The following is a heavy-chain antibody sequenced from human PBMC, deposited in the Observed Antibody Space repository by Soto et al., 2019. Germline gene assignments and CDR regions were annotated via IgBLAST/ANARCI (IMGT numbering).Heavy chain of an antibody. V-gene: IGHV6-1*01. CDR2: AYYRSKWYN. Sequence: SQTLSLTCVVSGDSISSNSAAWNWIRQSPSRGLEWLGRAYYRSKWYNDYAVSVKSRITVNPDTSKNQFSLQLNSVTPEDTAVYYCARAVVPASENFDYWGQGTLVTVSS. CDR3: ARAVVPASENFDY. D-gene: IGHD2-15*01. J-gene: IGHJ4*02. CDR1: GDSISSNSAA.